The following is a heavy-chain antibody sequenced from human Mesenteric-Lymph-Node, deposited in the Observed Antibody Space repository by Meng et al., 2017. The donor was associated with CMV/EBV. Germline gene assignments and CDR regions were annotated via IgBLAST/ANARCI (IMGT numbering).Heavy chain of an antibody. D-gene: IGHD6-6*01. CDR1: GYTFTSYY. J-gene: IGHJ5*02. CDR2: INPHSGDT. Sequence: ASVKVSCKASGYTFTSYYMHWVRQAPGQGLEWMGWINPHSGDTSHAQKFQGRVTMTRDTSISTAYVELTRLRSDDTAVYYCARGRSSVWYNYFDPWGQGTLVTVSS. V-gene: IGHV1-2*02. CDR3: ARGRSSVWYNYFDP.